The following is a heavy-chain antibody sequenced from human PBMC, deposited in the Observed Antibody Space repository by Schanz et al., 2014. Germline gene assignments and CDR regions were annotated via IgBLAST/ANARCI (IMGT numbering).Heavy chain of an antibody. V-gene: IGHV3-30*04. CDR1: GFTFSSYA. CDR2: ISYDGNNK. J-gene: IGHJ4*02. Sequence: QVQLVESGGGVVQPRRSLRLSCAASGFTFSSYAMHWVRQAPGKGLEWVALISYDGNNKYYADSVKGRFTISRDNSKNTLYLRMISLRAEDTAMFYCAREIPAGGHFDYGGQGTLVSVSS. D-gene: IGHD2-15*01. CDR3: AREIPAGGHFDY.